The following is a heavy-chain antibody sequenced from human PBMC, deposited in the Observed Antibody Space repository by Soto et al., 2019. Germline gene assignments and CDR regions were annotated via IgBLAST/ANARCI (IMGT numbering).Heavy chain of an antibody. V-gene: IGHV3-23*01. Sequence: GGSLRLSCAASGFTFSSYDMSWVRQAPGKGLEWVSTILVDGRTFYVDSVKGRFTISRDSSQSTVYLQMNSLTAGDTALYYCAKATATGGGAFDICGQGTMVTVSS. D-gene: IGHD2-8*02. CDR3: AKATATGGGAFDI. J-gene: IGHJ3*02. CDR1: GFTFSSYD. CDR2: ILVDGRT.